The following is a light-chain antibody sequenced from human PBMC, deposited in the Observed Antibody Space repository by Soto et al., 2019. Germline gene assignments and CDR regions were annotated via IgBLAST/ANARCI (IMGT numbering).Light chain of an antibody. J-gene: IGKJ1*01. CDR3: LQVFNFPRA. Sequence: IQMTQSPSPPAGSVGDRLTITCRASQDIGNDLGWYQQKPGKAPKLLIYAASSLQSGVSSRFSGSGSGTEFTLTISSLQPEDFATYYCLQVFNFPRAFGQGTKV. V-gene: IGKV1-6*02. CDR1: QDIGND. CDR2: AAS.